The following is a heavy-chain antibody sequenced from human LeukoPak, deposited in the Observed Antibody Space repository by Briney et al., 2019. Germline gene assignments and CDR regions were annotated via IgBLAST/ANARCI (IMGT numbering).Heavy chain of an antibody. J-gene: IGHJ4*02. V-gene: IGHV1-18*01. CDR2: ISAYNGNT. CDR1: GYTFTSYG. CDR3: ARMTAMVRGVVEDY. Sequence: ASVKVSCKASGYTFTSYGISWVRQAPGQGLEWIGWISAYNGNTNYAQKLQGRVTITADKSTSTAYMELSSLRSEDTAVYYCARMTAMVRGVVEDYWGQGTLVTVSS. D-gene: IGHD3-10*01.